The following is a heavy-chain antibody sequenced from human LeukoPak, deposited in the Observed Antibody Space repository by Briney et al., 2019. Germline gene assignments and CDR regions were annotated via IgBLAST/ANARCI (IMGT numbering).Heavy chain of an antibody. D-gene: IGHD3-3*01. J-gene: IGHJ3*02. Sequence: GGSLRLSCAASGFTFSSYGMTWVRQAPGEGLEWVSAISGSAVITFYADSAKGRFTISRDNSKNTLYLQMNSLRAEDTALYYCAKSRLSGINDAFDIWGQGTMVTVSS. CDR3: AKSRLSGINDAFDI. CDR1: GFTFSSYG. CDR2: ISGSAVIT. V-gene: IGHV3-23*01.